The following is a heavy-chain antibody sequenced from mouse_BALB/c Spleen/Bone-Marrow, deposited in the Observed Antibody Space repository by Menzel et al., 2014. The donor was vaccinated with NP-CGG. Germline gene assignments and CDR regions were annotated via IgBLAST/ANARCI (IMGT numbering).Heavy chain of an antibody. V-gene: IGHV14-3*02. J-gene: IGHJ2*03. CDR2: IDPANGNT. CDR1: GFNIKDTY. D-gene: IGHD1-1*01. Sequence: EVQGVESGAELVKPGASVKLSCTASGFNIKDTYMHWVKQRPEQGLEWIGRIDPANGNTKYDPKFQGKATITADTSSNTSSLQLSSLTSEVTSLYFSARDYYGFYFDCWGQRTSL. CDR3: ARDYYGFYFDC.